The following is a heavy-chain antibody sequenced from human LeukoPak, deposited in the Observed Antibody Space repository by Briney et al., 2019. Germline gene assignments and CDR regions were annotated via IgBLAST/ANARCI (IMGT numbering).Heavy chain of an antibody. CDR1: GGSISSSSYY. J-gene: IGHJ4*02. Sequence: SETLSLTCTVSGGSISSSSYYWGWIRQPPGKGLEWIGSIFYSGSTYYNPSLKSRVTVSLDTSKNQFSLKLSSVAAADTAVYYCARHAGMGFDYWGQGTLVTVSS. CDR3: ARHAGMGFDY. D-gene: IGHD3-10*01. CDR2: IFYSGST. V-gene: IGHV4-39*07.